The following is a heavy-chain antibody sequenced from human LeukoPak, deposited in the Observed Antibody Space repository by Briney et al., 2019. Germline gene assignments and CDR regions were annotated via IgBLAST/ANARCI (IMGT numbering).Heavy chain of an antibody. CDR1: GFTFSSYG. J-gene: IGHJ4*02. CDR3: ARDSEVGAFDY. V-gene: IGHV3-30*03. CDR2: ISYDGSNK. Sequence: PGGSLRLSCAASGFTFSSYGMHWVRQAPGKGLEWVAVISYDGSNKYYADSVKGRFTISRDNSKNTLYLQMNSLRAEDTAVYYCARDSEVGAFDYWGQGTLVTVSS. D-gene: IGHD1-26*01.